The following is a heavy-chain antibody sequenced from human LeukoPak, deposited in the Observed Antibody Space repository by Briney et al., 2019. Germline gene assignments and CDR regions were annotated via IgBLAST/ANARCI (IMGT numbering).Heavy chain of an antibody. Sequence: PSETLSLTCTVSGGSVSSGSYYWSWIRQPPGKGLEWIGYISYSGSTNYNPSLKSRVTISVDTSKNQFSLKLSSVTAADTAVYYCARGSELRFLEWLLADYYYGMDVWGQGTRSPSP. CDR2: ISYSGST. D-gene: IGHD3-3*01. CDR3: ARGSELRFLEWLLADYYYGMDV. J-gene: IGHJ6*02. V-gene: IGHV4-61*01. CDR1: GGSVSSGSYY.